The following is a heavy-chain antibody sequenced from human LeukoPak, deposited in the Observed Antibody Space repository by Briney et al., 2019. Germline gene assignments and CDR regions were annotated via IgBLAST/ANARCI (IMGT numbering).Heavy chain of an antibody. CDR1: GGTFSSYA. CDR2: IIPIFGTA. J-gene: IGHJ3*02. Sequence: SVKVSCKASGGTFSSYAISWVRQAPGQGLEWMGGIIPIFGTANYAQKFPGRVTITTDESTSTAYMELSSLRSEDTAVYYCARVALYSSSWYGAFDIWGQGTMVTVSS. D-gene: IGHD6-13*01. V-gene: IGHV1-69*05. CDR3: ARVALYSSSWYGAFDI.